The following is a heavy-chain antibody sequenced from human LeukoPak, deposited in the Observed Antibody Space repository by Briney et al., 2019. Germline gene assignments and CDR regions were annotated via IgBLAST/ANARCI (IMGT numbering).Heavy chain of an antibody. CDR2: INHSGST. CDR3: ARDLGTGSDY. V-gene: IGHV4-34*01. J-gene: IGHJ4*02. D-gene: IGHD1-1*01. Sequence: SETLSLTCAVYGGSFSGYYWSWIRQPPGKGLEWIGEINHSGSTNYNPSLKSRVTISVDTSKNQFSLKLSSVTAADTAVYYCARDLGTGSDYWGQGTLVTVSS. CDR1: GGSFSGYY.